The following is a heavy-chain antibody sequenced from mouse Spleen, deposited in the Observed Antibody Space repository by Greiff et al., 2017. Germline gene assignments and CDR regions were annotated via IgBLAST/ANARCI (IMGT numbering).Heavy chain of an antibody. CDR1: GYAFSSYW. CDR3: TRGKLDSFAY. D-gene: IGHD4-1*01. V-gene: IGHV1-5*01. CDR2: IYPGNSDT. J-gene: IGHJ3*01. Sequence: EVHLVESGAELVRPGSSVKISCKASGYAFSSYWMNWVKQRPGQGLEWIGAIYPGNSDTSYNQKFKGKAKLTAVTSASTAYMELSSLTNEDSAVYYCTRGKLDSFAYWGQGTLVTVSA.